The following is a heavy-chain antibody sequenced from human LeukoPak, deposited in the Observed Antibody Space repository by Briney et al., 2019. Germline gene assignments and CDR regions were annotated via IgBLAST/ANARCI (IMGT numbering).Heavy chain of an antibody. CDR3: AKERTSTGFFDY. D-gene: IGHD1-14*01. CDR1: GFSFSTYA. Sequence: GGSLRLSCAASGFSFSTYAMSWVRQAPGKGLEWVSAISGSGGSTYYADSVKGRFTISRDNSKNTLYLQMNSLRAEDTAVYYCAKERTSTGFFDYWGQGTLVTVSS. CDR2: ISGSGGST. V-gene: IGHV3-23*01. J-gene: IGHJ4*02.